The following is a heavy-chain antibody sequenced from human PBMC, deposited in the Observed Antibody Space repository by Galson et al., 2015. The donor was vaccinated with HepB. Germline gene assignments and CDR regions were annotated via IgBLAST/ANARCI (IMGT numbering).Heavy chain of an antibody. CDR2: FDPEDGET. Sequence: SVKVSCKVSGYTLTELSMHWVRQAPGKGLEWMGGFDPEDGETIYAQKFQGRVTMTEDTSTDTAYMELSSLRSEDTAVYYCATSDSSGWCVFDYWGQGTLVTVSS. CDR1: GYTLTELS. D-gene: IGHD6-19*01. V-gene: IGHV1-24*01. CDR3: ATSDSSGWCVFDY. J-gene: IGHJ4*02.